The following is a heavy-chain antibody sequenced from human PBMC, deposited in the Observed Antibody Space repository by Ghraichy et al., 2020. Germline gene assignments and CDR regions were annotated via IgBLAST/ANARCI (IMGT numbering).Heavy chain of an antibody. CDR1: GFSLSTSGVG. J-gene: IGHJ4*02. D-gene: IGHD3-10*01. Sequence: SGPTLVKPTQTLTLTCTFSGFSLSTSGVGVGWIRQPPGKALEWLALIYWDDDKRYSPSLKSRLTITKDTSKNQVVLTRTNMDPVDTATYYCAHRPSGLYYFDYWGQGTLVTVSS. V-gene: IGHV2-5*02. CDR2: IYWDDDK. CDR3: AHRPSGLYYFDY.